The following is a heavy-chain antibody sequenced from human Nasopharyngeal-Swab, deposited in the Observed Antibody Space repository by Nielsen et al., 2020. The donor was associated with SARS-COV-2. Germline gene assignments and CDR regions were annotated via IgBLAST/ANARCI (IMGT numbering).Heavy chain of an antibody. CDR1: GGSFSGYY. J-gene: IGHJ6*03. CDR3: ARGLSGIVPSPFLGLGPYYSYYYMDV. Sequence: SETLSLTCAVSGGSFSGYYWSWIRQPPGKGLEWTGEINHSGSTNYNPSLKSRVTISVDTSKNQFSLKLSSVTAADTAVYYCARGLSGIVPSPFLGLGPYYSYYYMDVWGKGTTVTVSS. CDR2: INHSGST. V-gene: IGHV4-34*01. D-gene: IGHD2-8*01.